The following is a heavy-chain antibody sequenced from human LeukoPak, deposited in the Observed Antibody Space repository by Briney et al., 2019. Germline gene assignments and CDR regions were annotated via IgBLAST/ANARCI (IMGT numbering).Heavy chain of an antibody. CDR1: GGSIDITNY. CDR2: ISHDGTT. D-gene: IGHD2/OR15-2a*01. V-gene: IGHV4-4*03. CDR3: TRENRPFCPFAF. Sequence: PGTLSLTCGVSGGSIDITNYWSWVRQAPGKGLEWIGEISHDGTTNYRPSLRSRVAMSFDRASNQFSLSLTSVTAADTAVYYCTRENRPFCPFAFWGQGVLVTVSS. J-gene: IGHJ4*02.